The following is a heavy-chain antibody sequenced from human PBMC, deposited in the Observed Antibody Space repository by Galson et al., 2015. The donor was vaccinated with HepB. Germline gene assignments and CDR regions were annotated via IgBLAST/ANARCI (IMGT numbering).Heavy chain of an antibody. D-gene: IGHD3-22*01. CDR3: ARDYARYNESSGYPTYFDY. V-gene: IGHV3-11*06. J-gene: IGHJ4*02. CDR1: GFTFRDYY. Sequence: SLRLSCAASGFTFRDYYMSWIRQAPGKGLEWVSYISSSSSYRNYADSVKGRFTISRDNAKNSLYLQMNSLRAEGTAVYYCARDYARYNESSGYPTYFDYWGQGTLVTVSS. CDR2: ISSSSSYR.